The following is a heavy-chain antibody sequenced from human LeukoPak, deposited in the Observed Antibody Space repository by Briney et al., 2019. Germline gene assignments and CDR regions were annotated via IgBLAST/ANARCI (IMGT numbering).Heavy chain of an antibody. CDR3: ARVDAAAASSVYYYGMDV. CDR2: IIPIFGIA. J-gene: IGHJ6*02. CDR1: GGTFSIYA. Sequence: GASVKVSFKASGGTFSIYAISWVRQAPGQGLEWMGRIIPIFGIANYAQKFQGRVTITADKSTSTAYMELSSLRSEDTAVYYCARVDAAAASSVYYYGMDVWGQGTTVTVSS. D-gene: IGHD6-13*01. V-gene: IGHV1-69*04.